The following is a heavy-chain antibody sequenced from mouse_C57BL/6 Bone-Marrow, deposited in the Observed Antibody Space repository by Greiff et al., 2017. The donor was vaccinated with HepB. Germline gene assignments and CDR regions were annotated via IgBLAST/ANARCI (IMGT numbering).Heavy chain of an antibody. CDR3: AKGCYYCSSSYYYAMDY. J-gene: IGHJ4*01. CDR2: IWRGGST. Sequence: VMLVESGPGLVQPSQSLSITCTVSGFSLTSYGVHWVRQSPGKGLEWLGVIWRGGSTDYSAAFMSRLSITNDNSKSQVFFKMNSLQADDTAIYYCAKGCYYCSSSYYYAMDYWCQGTSVTVSS. D-gene: IGHD1-1*01. CDR1: GFSLTSYG. V-gene: IGHV2-5*01.